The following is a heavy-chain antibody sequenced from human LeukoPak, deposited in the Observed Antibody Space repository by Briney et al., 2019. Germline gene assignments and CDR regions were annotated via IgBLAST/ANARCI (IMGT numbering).Heavy chain of an antibody. CDR2: IYYSGST. J-gene: IGHJ5*02. CDR1: GGSISSSSYY. D-gene: IGHD6-19*01. V-gene: IGHV4-39*01. CDR3: ARFARPVAGLFDP. Sequence: PSETLSLTCTVSGGSISSSSYYWGWIRQPPGKGLEWIGSIYYSGSTYYNPSLKSRVTISVDTSKNQFSLKLSSVTAADTAVYYCARFARPVAGLFDPWGQGTLVTVSS.